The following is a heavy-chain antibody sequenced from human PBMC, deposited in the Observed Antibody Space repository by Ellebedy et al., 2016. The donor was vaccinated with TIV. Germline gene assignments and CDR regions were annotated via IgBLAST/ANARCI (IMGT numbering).Heavy chain of an antibody. D-gene: IGHD1-14*01. CDR1: GFTFSSYG. CDR3: AREYADHTAGMDV. CDR2: ISYDGSNK. V-gene: IGHV3-30*03. Sequence: GGSLRLXCAASGFTFSSYGMHWVRQAPGKGLEWVAVISYDGSNKYYADSVKGRFTISRDNSKNTLYLQMNNLRSEDTAVYYCAREYADHTAGMDVWGQGTTVTVSS. J-gene: IGHJ6*02.